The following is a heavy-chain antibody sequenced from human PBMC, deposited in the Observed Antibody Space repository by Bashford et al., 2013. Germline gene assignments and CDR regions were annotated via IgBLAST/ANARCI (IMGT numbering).Heavy chain of an antibody. V-gene: IGHV3-48*01. CDR3: AKDRDDYGDPDAFNI. D-gene: IGHD4/OR15-4a*01. J-gene: IGHJ3*02. CDR2: INSRSSTI. Sequence: VRQAPGKGLEWVAYINSRSSTIRYADSVKGRFTLSRDNAKNSLDLQMNSLRAEDTAVYYCAKDRDDYGDPDAFNIWGQGTMVTVSS.